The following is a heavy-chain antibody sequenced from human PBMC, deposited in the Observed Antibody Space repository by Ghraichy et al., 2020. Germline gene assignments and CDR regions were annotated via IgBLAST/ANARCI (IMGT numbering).Heavy chain of an antibody. Sequence: NIKHDGSDRYYVDAVRGRFTISRDNTKNSVYLQMNSLIGDETAVYYCARDIQNSGGALLHWGQGTLVTGS. D-gene: IGHD2-15*01. CDR2: IKHDGSDR. V-gene: IGHV3-7*01. CDR3: ARDIQNSGGALLH. J-gene: IGHJ4*02.